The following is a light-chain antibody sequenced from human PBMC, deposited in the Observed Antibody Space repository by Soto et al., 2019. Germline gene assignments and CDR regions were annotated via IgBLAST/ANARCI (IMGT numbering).Light chain of an antibody. CDR3: QQFSSYPLT. CDR2: DAS. Sequence: DIVLTQSPRTLSLSPGERATLSFSTSQTLSSSFLAWYQQKPGQAPRLLIYDASSRATGIPDRFSGGGSGTDFTLTISRLEPEDFAVYYCQQFSSYPLTFGGGTKVDI. CDR1: QTLSSSF. J-gene: IGKJ4*01. V-gene: IGKV3-20*01.